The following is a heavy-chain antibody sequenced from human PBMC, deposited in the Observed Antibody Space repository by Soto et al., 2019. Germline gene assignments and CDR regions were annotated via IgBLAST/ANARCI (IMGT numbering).Heavy chain of an antibody. CDR2: ISAYNGNT. D-gene: IGHD2-15*01. V-gene: IGHV1-18*01. Sequence: ASVKVSCKASGYTFTSYGISWVRQAPGQGLEWMGWISAYNGNTNYAQKLQGRVTMTTDTSTSTAYMELRSLRSDDTAVYYCARDPPGSCSGGCCYPTPPESFQHWGQGTLVTVSS. J-gene: IGHJ1*01. CDR3: ARDPPGSCSGGCCYPTPPESFQH. CDR1: GYTFTSYG.